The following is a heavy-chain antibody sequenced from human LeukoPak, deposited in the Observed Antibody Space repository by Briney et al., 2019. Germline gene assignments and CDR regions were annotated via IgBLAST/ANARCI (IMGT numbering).Heavy chain of an antibody. CDR1: GFPFNNYW. J-gene: IGHJ4*02. Sequence: GGSLRLSCAASGFPFNNYWMHWVRQAPGKGLVWVSRINNDGSYTNYADSVKGRFTISRDNSKNTLYLQMNSLRAEDTAVYYCARDIDNGDYVVYWGQGTLVTVSS. V-gene: IGHV3-74*01. CDR3: ARDIDNGDYVVY. D-gene: IGHD4-17*01. CDR2: INNDGSYT.